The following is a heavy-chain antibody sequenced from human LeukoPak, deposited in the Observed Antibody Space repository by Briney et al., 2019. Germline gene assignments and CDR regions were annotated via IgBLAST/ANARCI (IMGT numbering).Heavy chain of an antibody. J-gene: IGHJ3*02. CDR3: ASGSPDDAFDI. D-gene: IGHD3-10*01. V-gene: IGHV1-46*01. CDR1: GYTFTSYY. CDR2: INPSGGST. Sequence: ASVKVSCKASGYTFTSYYMHWVRQAPGQGLEWMGIINPSGGSTSYAQKFQGRVTMTRDMSTSTVYMELRSLRSDDTAVYYCASGSPDDAFDIWGQGTMVTVSS.